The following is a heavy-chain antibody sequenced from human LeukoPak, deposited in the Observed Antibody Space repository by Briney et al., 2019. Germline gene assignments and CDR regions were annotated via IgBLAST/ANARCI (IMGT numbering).Heavy chain of an antibody. D-gene: IGHD3-16*01. J-gene: IGHJ6*02. V-gene: IGHV3-7*01. Sequence: GGSLRLSCAASGFTFSSYWINWVRQAPGKGLEWVAKIKQDGSEKYYVDSVKGRFTTSRDNAKNSLYLQMNSLRAEDTAVYYCANHRWGYGMDVWGQGTTVTVSS. CDR2: IKQDGSEK. CDR1: GFTFSSYW. CDR3: ANHRWGYGMDV.